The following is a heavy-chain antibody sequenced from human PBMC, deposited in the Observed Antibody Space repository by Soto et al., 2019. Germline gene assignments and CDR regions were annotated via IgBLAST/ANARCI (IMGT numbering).Heavy chain of an antibody. CDR3: ANVRGGYDYDY. CDR1: GFTFSSYG. J-gene: IGHJ4*02. D-gene: IGHD5-12*01. V-gene: IGHV3-30*18. Sequence: PGGSLRLSCAASGFTFSSYGMHWVRQAPGKGLEWVAVTSSDGGNKYYADSVKGRFTISRDNSKNTLYLQMNSLRAEDTAVYYCANVRGGYDYDYWGQGTLVTVSS. CDR2: TSSDGGNK.